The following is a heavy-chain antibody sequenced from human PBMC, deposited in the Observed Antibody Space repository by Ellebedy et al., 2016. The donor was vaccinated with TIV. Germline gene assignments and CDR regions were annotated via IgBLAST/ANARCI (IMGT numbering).Heavy chain of an antibody. D-gene: IGHD2-2*01. V-gene: IGHV3-48*04. Sequence: GESLKISXAASGFTFSSYSMNWVRQAPGKGLEWVSYISSSSSTIYYADSVKGRFTISRDNAKNSLYLQMNSLRAEDTAVYYCARDLAYQYQLPYYYYYGMDVWGQGTTVTVSS. CDR2: ISSSSSTI. CDR1: GFTFSSYS. CDR3: ARDLAYQYQLPYYYYYGMDV. J-gene: IGHJ6*02.